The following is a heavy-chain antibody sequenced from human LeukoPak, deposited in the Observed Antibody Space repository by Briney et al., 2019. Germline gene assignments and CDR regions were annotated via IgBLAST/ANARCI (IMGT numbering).Heavy chain of an antibody. CDR3: ATEEYRYGYNY. D-gene: IGHD5-18*01. CDR2: INAGNGNT. CDR1: GYTFTSYA. J-gene: IGHJ4*02. Sequence: ASVKVSCKASGYTFTSYAMHWVRQAPGQRPEWMGWINAGNGNTKYSQKFQGRVTITRDTSASTAYMELSSLRSEDTAVYCCATEEYRYGYNYWGQGTLVTVSS. V-gene: IGHV1-3*01.